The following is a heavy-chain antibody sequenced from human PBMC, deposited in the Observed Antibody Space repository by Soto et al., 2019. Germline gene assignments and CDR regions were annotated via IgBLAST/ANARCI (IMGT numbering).Heavy chain of an antibody. Sequence: EVQLVESGGDLVQPGGSLRLSCSASGFTFSSYAMHWVRQAPGKGLEYVSIISTDGGSTYYADSVKGRFTISRDNSKNTLYLQMSSLRAEDTAVYYCGGGRWLHLPSFDYWGQGTLVTVSS. CDR1: GFTFSSYA. CDR2: ISTDGGST. V-gene: IGHV3-64D*06. J-gene: IGHJ4*02. CDR3: GGGRWLHLPSFDY. D-gene: IGHD3-16*01.